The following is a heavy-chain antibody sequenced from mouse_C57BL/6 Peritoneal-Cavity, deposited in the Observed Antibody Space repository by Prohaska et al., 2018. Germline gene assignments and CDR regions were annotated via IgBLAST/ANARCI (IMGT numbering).Heavy chain of an antibody. J-gene: IGHJ3*01. V-gene: IGHV14-2*01. CDR3: ARDYGYSFAY. D-gene: IGHD2-2*01. CDR1: GFNIKDYY. Sequence: GAELVKPGGAVKSSCTAAGFNIKDYYMHWVKQRTEQGLEGFGRIDPEDGETKYAPKFQGKATITADTSSNTAYLQLSSLTSEDTAVYYCARDYGYSFAYWVQGTLVTVSA. CDR2: IDPEDGET.